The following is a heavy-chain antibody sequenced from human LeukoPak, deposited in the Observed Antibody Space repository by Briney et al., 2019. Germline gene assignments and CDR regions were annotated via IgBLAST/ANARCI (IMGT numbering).Heavy chain of an antibody. J-gene: IGHJ4*02. CDR2: VSPDGTNT. CDR1: GFTFSSSW. Sequence: GGSLRLSCVASGFTFSSSWMHWVRKAPGKGLVWVSHVSPDGTNTAYADSVKGRFTISRDNAKNTLYLQMNSLRAEDTAVCYCSSFLMGAPNWGQGTLVTVSS. D-gene: IGHD3-16*01. CDR3: SSFLMGAPN. V-gene: IGHV3-74*01.